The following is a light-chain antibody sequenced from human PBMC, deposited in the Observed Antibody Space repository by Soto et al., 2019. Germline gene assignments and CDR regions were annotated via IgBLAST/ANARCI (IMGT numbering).Light chain of an antibody. CDR1: SSDVGSWNY. Sequence: QSALTQPRSVSGSPGQSVTISCTGTSSDVGSWNYVSWYQQYPGQAPKLIIYDINKRPSGVPVRFSGSKSGNTASLTISGLQVEDDADYYCCSYAGLYSWVFGGGTKLTVL. CDR2: DIN. CDR3: CSYAGLYSWV. V-gene: IGLV2-11*01. J-gene: IGLJ3*02.